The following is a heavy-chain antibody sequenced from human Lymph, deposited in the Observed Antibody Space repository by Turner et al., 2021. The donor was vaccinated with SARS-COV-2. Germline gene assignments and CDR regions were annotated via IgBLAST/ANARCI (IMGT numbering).Heavy chain of an antibody. V-gene: IGHV3-21*01. CDR3: ARDIPTTADYFDY. D-gene: IGHD4-17*01. Sequence: EVQLVESGGGLVKPGGSLRLSCAASGFTFSTLSMNWVLQAPGKGLEWISSISSSSSYIYYADSVKGRFTISRDDAKNSLYLQMNSLRAEDTAVYFCARDIPTTADYFDYWGQGTLVTVSS. J-gene: IGHJ4*02. CDR1: GFTFSTLS. CDR2: ISSSSSYI.